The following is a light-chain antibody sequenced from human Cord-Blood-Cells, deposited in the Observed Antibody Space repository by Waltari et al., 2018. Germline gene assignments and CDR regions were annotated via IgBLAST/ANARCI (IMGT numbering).Light chain of an antibody. CDR2: GAS. Sequence: EIVMTQPPATLSVSPGERATLSCRASQSVSSNLAWYQQKPGQAPRLLIHGASTRATGIPARFSGSGSGTEFTLTISSLQSEDFAVYYCQQYNNWPYTFGQGTKLEIK. CDR3: QQYNNWPYT. CDR1: QSVSSN. V-gene: IGKV3-15*01. J-gene: IGKJ2*01.